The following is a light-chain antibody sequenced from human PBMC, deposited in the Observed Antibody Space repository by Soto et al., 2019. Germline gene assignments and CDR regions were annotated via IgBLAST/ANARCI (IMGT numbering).Light chain of an antibody. CDR1: SSDVGGYTY. V-gene: IGLV2-14*01. Sequence: QSALTQPASVSGSPRQSITISCTGVSSDVGGYTYVSWYQQHPGKAPKLMIYEVNNRPSGVSHRFSGSKSGNTASLTISGLQAEDEADYYCSSYTSSSTLYVFGTGTKLTVL. CDR3: SSYTSSSTLYV. J-gene: IGLJ1*01. CDR2: EVN.